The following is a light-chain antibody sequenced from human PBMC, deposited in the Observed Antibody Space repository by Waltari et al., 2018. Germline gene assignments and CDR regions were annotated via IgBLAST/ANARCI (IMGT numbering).Light chain of an antibody. Sequence: QSAPTQPAPVPGSPGQAITIPCTGTTSDVWTYNLFSWYQQPPGKAPKLIIFEGTKRPSGVSNRFFASKSGNTASLTISGLQADDEADYHCCSYVSNTYVFGTGTKVTVL. CDR1: TSDVWTYNL. CDR2: EGT. CDR3: CSYVSNTYV. J-gene: IGLJ1*01. V-gene: IGLV2-23*01.